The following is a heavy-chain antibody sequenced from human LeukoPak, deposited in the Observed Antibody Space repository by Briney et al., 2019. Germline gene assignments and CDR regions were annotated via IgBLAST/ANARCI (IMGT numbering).Heavy chain of an antibody. Sequence: GASVKVSCKASGYTFTSYDINWVRQATGQGLEWVGWMNPNSGNTGYAQKFQGRVTMTRNTSISTAYMELSSLRSEDTAVYYCARGGIYGSGSYPSGYWGQEPWSPSPQ. J-gene: IGHJ4*01. CDR3: ARGGIYGSGSYPSGY. D-gene: IGHD3-10*01. V-gene: IGHV1-8*01. CDR2: MNPNSGNT. CDR1: GYTFTSYD.